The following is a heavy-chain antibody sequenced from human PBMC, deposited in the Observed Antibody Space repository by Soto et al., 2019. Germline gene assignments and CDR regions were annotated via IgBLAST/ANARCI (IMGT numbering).Heavy chain of an antibody. V-gene: IGHV3-7*01. J-gene: IGHJ4*02. D-gene: IGHD2-8*01. CDR3: ARTPMAYDY. CDR1: GFTFSNYW. Sequence: EVQLVESGGSLVQPGGSLRLSCAASGFTFSNYWMTWVRQAPGKGLEWVANIKQDGSEKKYVDSVKGRFTISRDNAKNSLYLQMNSLRAEDTAVYYCARTPMAYDYWGQGTLVTVSS. CDR2: IKQDGSEK.